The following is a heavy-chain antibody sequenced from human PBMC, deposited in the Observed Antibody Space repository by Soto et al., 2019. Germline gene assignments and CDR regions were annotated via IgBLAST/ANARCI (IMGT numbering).Heavy chain of an antibody. CDR1: GGSISSYY. CDR3: ARYGSGSSVWFDP. Sequence: SETLSLTCTVSGGSISSYYWSWIRQPPGKGLEWIGYTHYSGSTNYNPSLKSRVTISVDTSKNQLSLKLSSVIAADTAVYYCARYGSGSSVWFDPWGQGTLVTVSS. CDR2: THYSGST. J-gene: IGHJ5*02. V-gene: IGHV4-59*08. D-gene: IGHD3-10*01.